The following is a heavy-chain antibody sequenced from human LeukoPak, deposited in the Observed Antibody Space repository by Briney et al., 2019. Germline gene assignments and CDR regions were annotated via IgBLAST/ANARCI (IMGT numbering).Heavy chain of an antibody. V-gene: IGHV3-23*01. D-gene: IGHD2-2*01. CDR1: GFTFRSYA. Sequence: PGGSLTLSCAASGFTFRSYAMSWVRQAPGKGLEWVSAISGSGGSTYYTDSVKGRFTIPRDNSNNTIYLQMNSLRAEATAVYYCAKARRSACSTTSCYPFDYWGQGTLVTVSS. CDR2: ISGSGGST. J-gene: IGHJ4*02. CDR3: AKARRSACSTTSCYPFDY.